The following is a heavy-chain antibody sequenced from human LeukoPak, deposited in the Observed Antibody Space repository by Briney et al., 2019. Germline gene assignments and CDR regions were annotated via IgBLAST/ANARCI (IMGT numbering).Heavy chain of an antibody. V-gene: IGHV4-59*11. Sequence: PSETLSLTCTVSGGSISSHYWSRIRQPPGKGLEWIGYIYYSGSTNYNPSLKSRVTISVDTSKNQFSLKLSSVTAADTAVYYCARARLLYWFDPWGQGTLVTVSS. J-gene: IGHJ5*02. D-gene: IGHD2-21*02. CDR3: ARARLLYWFDP. CDR2: IYYSGST. CDR1: GGSISSHY.